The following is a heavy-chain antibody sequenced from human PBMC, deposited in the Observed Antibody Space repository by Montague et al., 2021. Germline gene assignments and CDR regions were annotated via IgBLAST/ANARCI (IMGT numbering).Heavy chain of an antibody. D-gene: IGHD3-22*01. Sequence: SETLSLTCSVSGDSINGWYWSWIRQPPGKELEWIGSVFYSGATNYNPSLKSRVTMSADTSKNQVSLKVNSVTAADTAVYYCARQGFYESGGFFIWGQGTLVTVSS. CDR1: GDSINGWY. CDR3: ARQGFYESGGFFI. V-gene: IGHV4-59*08. J-gene: IGHJ4*02. CDR2: VFYSGAT.